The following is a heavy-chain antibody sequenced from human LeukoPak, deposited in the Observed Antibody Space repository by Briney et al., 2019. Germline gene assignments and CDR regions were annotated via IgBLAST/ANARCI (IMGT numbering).Heavy chain of an antibody. D-gene: IGHD5/OR15-5a*01. Sequence: GGSLRLSCAASGFIFSNYWMSWVRLAPGRGLEWVANIKQDGSEEYYVDFVKGRFTISRDNAKNSMYLQMNSLRADDTAVYYCARIFSVYYVFDYWGQGTPVTASS. CDR2: IKQDGSEE. V-gene: IGHV3-7*01. CDR3: ARIFSVYYVFDY. CDR1: GFIFSNYW. J-gene: IGHJ4*02.